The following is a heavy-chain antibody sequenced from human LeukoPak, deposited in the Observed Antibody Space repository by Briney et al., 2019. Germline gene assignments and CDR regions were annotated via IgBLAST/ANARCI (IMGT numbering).Heavy chain of an antibody. Sequence: GESLKISCKCSGYDFTFYWVAWVRQMPGKGLELMGIIYPGDSDTRYSPSYQGQVTISADKSISTAYLQWNSLKASDTAMYYCARSYYDSSGYYSLGVLDIWGQGTVVTVSS. V-gene: IGHV5-51*01. CDR2: IYPGDSDT. CDR3: ARSYYDSSGYYSLGVLDI. CDR1: GYDFTFYW. J-gene: IGHJ3*02. D-gene: IGHD3-22*01.